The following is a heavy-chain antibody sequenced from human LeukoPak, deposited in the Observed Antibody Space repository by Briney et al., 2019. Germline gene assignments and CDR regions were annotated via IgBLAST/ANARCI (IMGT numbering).Heavy chain of an antibody. J-gene: IGHJ4*02. V-gene: IGHV3-30*04. CDR2: ISYDGSNK. CDR3: AREGAVWLLAPGYFDY. D-gene: IGHD5-12*01. CDR1: GFTFSSYA. Sequence: GGSLRLSCAASGFTFSSYAMHWVRQAPGKGLEWVAVISYDGSNKYYADSVKGRFTISRDNSKNTLYLQMNSLRAEDTAVYYCAREGAVWLLAPGYFDYWGQGTLVTVSS.